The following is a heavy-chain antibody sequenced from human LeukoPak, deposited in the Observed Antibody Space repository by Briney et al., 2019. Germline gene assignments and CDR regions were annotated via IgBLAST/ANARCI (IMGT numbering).Heavy chain of an antibody. CDR2: VANDGRDK. CDR3: ARDLATGPAGYYFDY. V-gene: IGHV3-30*04. J-gene: IGHJ4*02. CDR1: GFSFSRNA. D-gene: IGHD2-2*01. Sequence: GGSLRLSCIASGFSFSRNALHWVRQAPGKGPEWVAVVANDGRDKKSVDSVKGRFTISRDNSKNTLYLQMNSLRVEDSAVYYCARDLATGPAGYYFDYWGQGTLVTVSS.